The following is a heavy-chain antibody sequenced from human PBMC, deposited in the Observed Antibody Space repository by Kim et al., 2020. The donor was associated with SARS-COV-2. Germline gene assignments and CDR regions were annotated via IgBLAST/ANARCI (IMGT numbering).Heavy chain of an antibody. V-gene: IGHV3-7*03. D-gene: IGHD3-10*01. J-gene: IGHJ4*02. CDR1: GFTFSNYW. CDR3: ARAPSPQDRGCEGY. CDR2: INQDGIEK. Sequence: GGSLRLSCAASGFTFSNYWMSWVRQAPRKGLEWVANINQDGIEKFFVASVRGRFTISRDNAKNSLYLQMSSLRVEDTAVYYCARAPSPQDRGCEGYWGQGTLVTVSS.